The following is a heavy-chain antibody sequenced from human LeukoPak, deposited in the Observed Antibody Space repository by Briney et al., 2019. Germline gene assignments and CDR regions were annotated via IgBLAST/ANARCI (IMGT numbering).Heavy chain of an antibody. D-gene: IGHD2-15*01. J-gene: IGHJ5*02. CDR1: GFTFSSYG. CDR2: ISSSSSYI. CDR3: ARGTRVAANLHTA. V-gene: IGHV3-21*01. Sequence: GGSLRLSCAASGFTFSSYGMNWVRQAPGKGLEWVSSISSSSSYIYYADSVKGRFTISRDNAKNSLYLRMNSLRAEDTAVYYCARGTRVAANLHTAWGQGTLVTVSS.